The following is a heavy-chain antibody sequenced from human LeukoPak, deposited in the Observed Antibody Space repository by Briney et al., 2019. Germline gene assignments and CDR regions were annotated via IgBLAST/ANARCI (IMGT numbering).Heavy chain of an antibody. V-gene: IGHV3-74*01. Sequence: GGSLIFSCAASGFTFSSYWMHWVRQAPGKGLVGVSRINSDGSSTSYADSVKGRFTISRDNAKNTLYLQMNSLRAEDTAVYYCARVRVSMNYYSDYWGQGTLVTVSS. CDR3: ARVRVSMNYYSDY. D-gene: IGHD6-13*01. CDR2: INSDGSST. CDR1: GFTFSSYW. J-gene: IGHJ4*02.